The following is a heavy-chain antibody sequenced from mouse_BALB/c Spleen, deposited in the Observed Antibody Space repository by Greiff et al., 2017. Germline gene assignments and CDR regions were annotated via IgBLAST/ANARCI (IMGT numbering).Heavy chain of an antibody. J-gene: IGHJ4*01. D-gene: IGHD1-1*01. V-gene: IGHV5-6*01. CDR1: GFTFSSYG. Sequence: EVMLVESGGDLVKPGGSLKLSCAASGFTFSSYGMSWVRQTPDKRLEWVATISSGGSYTYYPDSVKGRFTISRDNAKNTLYLQMSSLKSEDTAMYYCAGYGSSYDAMDYWGQGTSVTVSS. CDR2: ISSGGSYT. CDR3: AGYGSSYDAMDY.